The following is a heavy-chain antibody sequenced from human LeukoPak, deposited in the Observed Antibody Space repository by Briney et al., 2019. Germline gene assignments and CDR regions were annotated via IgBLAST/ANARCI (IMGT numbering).Heavy chain of an antibody. J-gene: IGHJ3*02. D-gene: IGHD6-6*01. CDR1: GYTFTAYY. V-gene: IGHV1-2*02. CDR3: ARDGIYSTSFDAYDT. CDR2: VSPKSGGT. Sequence: ASVKVSCKASGYTFTAYYLHWVRQAPGQGLEWMGWVSPKSGGTSYAQKFQGRVTMTRDTSITTAYMELSSLTSDDTAMYYCARDGIYSTSFDAYDTWGQGTMVTVSS.